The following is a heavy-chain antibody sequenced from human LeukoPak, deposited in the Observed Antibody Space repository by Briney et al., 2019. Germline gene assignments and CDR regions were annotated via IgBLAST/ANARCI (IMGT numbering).Heavy chain of an antibody. CDR3: ARDRLIKWVGATVY. Sequence: GRSLRLSCSASGFTFGGYGMHWVRQVPGKGLEWVAVIWYDGGKKYYADSVKGRFTISRDNSKNTLYLQMNSLRAEDTTVYYCARDRLIKWVGATVYWGQGTLVTVSS. CDR1: GFTFGGYG. CDR2: IWYDGGKK. V-gene: IGHV3-33*01. D-gene: IGHD1-26*01. J-gene: IGHJ4*02.